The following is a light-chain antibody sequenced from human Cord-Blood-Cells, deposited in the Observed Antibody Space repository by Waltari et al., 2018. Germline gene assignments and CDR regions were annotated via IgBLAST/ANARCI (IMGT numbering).Light chain of an antibody. J-gene: IGLJ3*02. CDR3: SSYTSSSTRV. CDR1: SSDVGGYHY. V-gene: IGLV2-14*01. Sequence: QSALTQPASVSGSPGQSIPISCTGTSSDVGGYHYVSWYQQHPGKAPKLTIYDVSNRPSGVSKRFSGSKSGNTASLTISGLQAEDEADYYCSSYTSSSTRVFGGGTKLTVL. CDR2: DVS.